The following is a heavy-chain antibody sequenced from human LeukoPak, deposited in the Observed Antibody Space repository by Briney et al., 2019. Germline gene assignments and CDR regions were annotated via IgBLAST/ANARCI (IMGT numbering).Heavy chain of an antibody. CDR3: ARGGSGWVHF. D-gene: IGHD6-25*01. V-gene: IGHV3-11*04. Sequence: PGGSLRLSCAASGFTFGDYYMSWIRQAPGKGLEWISYMSHSGTTVHYTDSVKGRFTISRDNAKNSLFLQMNSLRTEDTAVYYCARGGSGWVHFWGQGTLVTVSS. J-gene: IGHJ4*02. CDR2: MSHSGTTV. CDR1: GFTFGDYY.